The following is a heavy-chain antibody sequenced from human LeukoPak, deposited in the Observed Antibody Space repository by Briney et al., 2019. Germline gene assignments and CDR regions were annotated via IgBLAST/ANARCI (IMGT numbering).Heavy chain of an antibody. CDR2: ICAYNGNT. D-gene: IGHD1-26*01. V-gene: IGHV1-18*01. CDR1: GYTFTSYY. Sequence: ASVKVSCKASGYTFTSYYISWVRQAPGQGLEWMGWICAYNGNTNYAQKPQGRATMTTDTSTSTAYMNLRSLRSDATAVYYCARMGIVGATDFDYWGQGTLVTVSS. J-gene: IGHJ4*02. CDR3: ARMGIVGATDFDY.